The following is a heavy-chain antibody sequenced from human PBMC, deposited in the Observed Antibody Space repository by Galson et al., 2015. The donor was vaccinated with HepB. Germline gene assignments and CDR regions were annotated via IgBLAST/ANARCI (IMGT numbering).Heavy chain of an antibody. J-gene: IGHJ6*02. CDR2: ISGSGGST. CDR3: ARDDSRAGYYYYGMDV. V-gene: IGHV3-23*01. CDR1: GFTFSSYA. D-gene: IGHD6-13*01. Sequence: SLRLSCAASGFTFSSYAMSWVRQAPGKGLEWVSTISGSGGSTYYADSVKGRFTISRHNSKNTLYLQMNSLRAEDTAVYYCARDDSRAGYYYYGMDVWGQGTTVTVSS.